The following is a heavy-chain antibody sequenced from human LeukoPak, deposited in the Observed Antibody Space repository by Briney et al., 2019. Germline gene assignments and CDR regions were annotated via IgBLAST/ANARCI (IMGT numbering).Heavy chain of an antibody. CDR2: ISGSGGST. V-gene: IGHV3-23*01. D-gene: IGHD3-10*01. J-gene: IGHJ4*02. CDR3: AKESLWFGDIRYFDY. Sequence: PGGSLRLSCAASGFTFSSYWMHWVRQAPGKGLEWVSAISGSGGSTYYADSVKGRFTISRDNSKNTLYLQMNSLRAEDTAVYYCAKESLWFGDIRYFDYWGQGTLVTVSS. CDR1: GFTFSSYW.